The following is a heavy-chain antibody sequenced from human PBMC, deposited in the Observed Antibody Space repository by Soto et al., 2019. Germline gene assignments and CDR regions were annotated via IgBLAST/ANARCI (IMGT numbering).Heavy chain of an antibody. CDR1: GFTFSSYA. CDR3: AKDREQWLIFDY. J-gene: IGHJ4*02. V-gene: IGHV3-23*01. CDR2: ISGSGGST. D-gene: IGHD6-19*01. Sequence: EVQLLESGGGLVQPGGSLRLSCAASGFTFSSYAMSWVRQAPGKGLEWVSAISGSGGSTYYADSVKGRFTISRDNSKNTLYLQMNSLRAEDTVVYYSAKDREQWLIFDYWGQGTLVTVSS.